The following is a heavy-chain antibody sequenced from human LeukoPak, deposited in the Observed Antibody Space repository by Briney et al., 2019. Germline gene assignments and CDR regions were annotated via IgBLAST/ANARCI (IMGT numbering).Heavy chain of an antibody. J-gene: IGHJ4*02. CDR2: IRYDGSNE. CDR3: AKVRVVVAAPFDY. D-gene: IGHD2-15*01. V-gene: IGHV3-30*02. CDR1: GFTFSSYG. Sequence: GGSLRLSCAASGFTFSSYGMHWVRQAPGKGLEWVAFIRYDGSNEYYADAVKGRFTISRDNSKNTQYLQMNSLRAEDTAVYYCAKVRVVVAAPFDYWGQGTLVTVSS.